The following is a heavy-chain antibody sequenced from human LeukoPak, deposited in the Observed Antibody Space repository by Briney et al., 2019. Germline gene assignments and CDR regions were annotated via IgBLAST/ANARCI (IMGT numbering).Heavy chain of an antibody. D-gene: IGHD1-26*01. Sequence: GASVKVSCKASGYTFTGYYVHWVRQAPGQGPEWMGRINPNSGGTNYAQKFQGRVTMTRDTSISTAYMELSRLRSDDTAVYYCARAYYDHFDAFDIWGQGTMVTVSS. CDR1: GYTFTGYY. J-gene: IGHJ3*02. CDR3: ARAYYDHFDAFDI. CDR2: INPNSGGT. V-gene: IGHV1-2*06.